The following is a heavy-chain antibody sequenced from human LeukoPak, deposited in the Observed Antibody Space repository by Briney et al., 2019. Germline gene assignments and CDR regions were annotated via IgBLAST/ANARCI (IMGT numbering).Heavy chain of an antibody. V-gene: IGHV3-33*01. D-gene: IGHD3-22*01. J-gene: IGHJ4*02. CDR3: ARARNDYDSNGFSLLDY. CDR1: GISFSSHG. CDR2: IWYDGSNI. Sequence: PGGSLRLSCAASGISFSSHGTHWVRQAPGKGLEWVAVIWYDGSNIYYTDSVKGRFTISRDNSKNTLYLQMNSLRAEDTALYYCARARNDYDSNGFSLLDYWGQGTLVTVSS.